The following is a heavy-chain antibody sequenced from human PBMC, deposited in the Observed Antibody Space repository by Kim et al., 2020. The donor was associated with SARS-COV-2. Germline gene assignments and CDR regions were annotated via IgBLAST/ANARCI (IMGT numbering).Heavy chain of an antibody. CDR2: ISYDGSNK. Sequence: GGSLRLSCAASGFTFSSYGMHWVRQAPGKGLEWVAVISYDGSNKYYADSVKGRFTISRDNSKNTLYLQMNSLRAEDTAVYYCAKKGCSTSCYGSVDYWGQGTLVTVSS. J-gene: IGHJ4*02. CDR1: GFTFSSYG. D-gene: IGHD2-2*01. CDR3: AKKGCSTSCYGSVDY. V-gene: IGHV3-30*18.